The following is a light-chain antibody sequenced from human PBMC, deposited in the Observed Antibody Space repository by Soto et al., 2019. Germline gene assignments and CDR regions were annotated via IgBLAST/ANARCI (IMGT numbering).Light chain of an antibody. CDR3: ASSDESLNGYV. V-gene: IGLV1-36*01. Sequence: QSVLTQPPSVSEAPRQRVTISCSGTSSNIGNNAVIWYQQLPGKAPKLLIYYDDLLPSGVSDRFSGSKSCTYASLAISGRQSDDEADYYCASSDESLNGYVFGTGTKVTVL. J-gene: IGLJ1*01. CDR1: SSNIGNNA. CDR2: YDD.